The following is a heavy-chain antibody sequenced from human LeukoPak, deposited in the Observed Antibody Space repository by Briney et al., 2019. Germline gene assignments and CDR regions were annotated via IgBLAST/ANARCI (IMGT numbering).Heavy chain of an antibody. Sequence: RPSETLSLTCPVSGVSISSYYWSWIRPPAGTGLDWIGRIYTSGSTIYNPSLKSRVTMSVDTSKNQFSLKLTSVTAADTAVYYCARGTTVTTGYWYFDLWGRGTLVTVSS. V-gene: IGHV4-4*07. CDR3: ARGTTVTTGYWYFDL. CDR2: IYTSGST. J-gene: IGHJ2*01. D-gene: IGHD4-17*01. CDR1: GVSISSYY.